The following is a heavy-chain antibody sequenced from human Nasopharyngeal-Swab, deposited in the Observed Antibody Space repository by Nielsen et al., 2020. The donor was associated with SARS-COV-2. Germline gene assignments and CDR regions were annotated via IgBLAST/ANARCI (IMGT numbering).Heavy chain of an antibody. CDR1: GFTFSDSY. V-gene: IGHV3-11*04. D-gene: IGHD6-19*01. Sequence: GESLKISCTGSGFTFSDSYMSWIRQPPGKGLEWVAYISSSGRHIYYADSVKGRFTISRDNAKNSLFLHMDSLRVEDTALYYCAGGNQWLSFDLWGQGTLVTVSS. CDR3: AGGNQWLSFDL. J-gene: IGHJ4*02. CDR2: ISSSGRHI.